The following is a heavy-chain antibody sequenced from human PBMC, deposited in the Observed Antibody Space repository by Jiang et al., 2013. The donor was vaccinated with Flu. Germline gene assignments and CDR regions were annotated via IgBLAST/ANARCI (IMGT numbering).Heavy chain of an antibody. V-gene: IGHV3-53*01. J-gene: IGHJ4*02. D-gene: IGHD7-27*01. CDR3: ARGLTWGKYGSNLYYFDY. CDR1: GFTLRGSY. Sequence: QLVESGGGLIPPGGSLRLSCAASGFTLRGSYMSWVRQAPGKGLEWVSVIYDDGTTYYGDSVEGRFAISRENSENTLYLQMNSLRADDTAVYYCARGLTWGKYGSNLYYFDYWGQGTPVTVSS. CDR2: IYDDGTT.